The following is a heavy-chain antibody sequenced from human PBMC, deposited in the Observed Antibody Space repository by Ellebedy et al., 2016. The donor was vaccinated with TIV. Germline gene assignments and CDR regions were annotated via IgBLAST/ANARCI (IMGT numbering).Heavy chain of an antibody. D-gene: IGHD6-13*01. CDR3: ARESPAAAGRKQDY. V-gene: IGHV1-69*04. J-gene: IGHJ4*02. Sequence: SVKVSXXASGGTFSSYAISWVRQAPGQGLEWMGRIIPILGIANYAQKFQGRVTITADKSTSTAYMELSSLRSEDTAVYYCARESPAAAGRKQDYWGQGTLVTVSS. CDR1: GGTFSSYA. CDR2: IIPILGIA.